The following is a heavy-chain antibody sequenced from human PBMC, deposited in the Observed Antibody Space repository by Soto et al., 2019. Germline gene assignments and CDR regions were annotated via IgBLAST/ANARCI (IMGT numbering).Heavy chain of an antibody. D-gene: IGHD3-3*01. Sequence: PGESLKISCKGSGYSFTSYWIGWVRQMPGKGLKWMGIIYPGDSDTRYSPSFQGQVTISADKSISTAYLQWSSLKASDTAMYYCATTRDYDFWGGQPRWFDPWGHGTLVTVSP. J-gene: IGHJ5*02. CDR3: ATTRDYDFWGGQPRWFDP. CDR1: GYSFTSYW. CDR2: IYPGDSDT. V-gene: IGHV5-51*01.